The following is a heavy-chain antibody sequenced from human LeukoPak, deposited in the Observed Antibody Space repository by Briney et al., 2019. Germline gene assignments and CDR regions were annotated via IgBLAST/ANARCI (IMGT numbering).Heavy chain of an antibody. J-gene: IGHJ3*02. CDR2: IYSGGST. CDR1: GFTVSSNY. V-gene: IGHV3-66*01. CDR3: ARRGYYYDSSGYPDAFDI. D-gene: IGHD3-22*01. Sequence: GGSLRLSCAASGFTVSSNYMSWVRQAPGKGLEWVSVIYSGGSTYYADSVKGRFTISRDNSKNTLYLQMNSLRAEDTAVYYCARRGYYYDSSGYPDAFDIWGQGTMVTVPS.